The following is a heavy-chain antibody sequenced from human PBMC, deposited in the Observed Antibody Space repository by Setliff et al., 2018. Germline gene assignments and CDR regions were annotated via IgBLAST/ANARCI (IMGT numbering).Heavy chain of an antibody. Sequence: GGSLRLSCAASGFTFSSYGMHWVRQAPGKGLEWVAFIRYDGSNKYYADSVKGRFTISRDNSKNTLYLQMNSLRAEDTAVYYCAKKEYYYDSSGYSYYFDYWGQGTLVTVSS. CDR3: AKKEYYYDSSGYSYYFDY. J-gene: IGHJ4*02. CDR1: GFTFSSYG. V-gene: IGHV3-30*02. D-gene: IGHD3-22*01. CDR2: IRYDGSNK.